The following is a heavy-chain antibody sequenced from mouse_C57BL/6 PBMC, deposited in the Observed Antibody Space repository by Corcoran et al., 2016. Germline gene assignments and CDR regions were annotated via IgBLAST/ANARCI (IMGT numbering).Heavy chain of an antibody. D-gene: IGHD3-2*02. CDR1: GYTFTTYG. J-gene: IGHJ2*01. V-gene: IGHV9-3*01. CDR3: ARKAHATMAYFHY. Sequence: QIQLVQSGPELKKPGETVKISCKASGYTFTTYGMSWVKQAPGKGLKWMGWINTYSGVPTYADDFKGRFAFSLETSASTAYLQINNLQNEDTATYFCARKAHATMAYFHYWRESLTLAVSS. CDR2: INTYSGVP.